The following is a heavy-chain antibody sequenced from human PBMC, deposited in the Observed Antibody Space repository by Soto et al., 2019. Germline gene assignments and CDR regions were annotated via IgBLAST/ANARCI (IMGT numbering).Heavy chain of an antibody. D-gene: IGHD3-3*01. CDR3: ARSYPNTIFGVVPSRGLDV. CDR2: IHYSGST. V-gene: IGHV4-59*01. CDR1: GVSISSNY. J-gene: IGHJ6*02. Sequence: PSDTLSLTCIVSGVSISSNYWSWIRQPPGQGLEWIGYIHYSGSTNFNPSLKNRVIMSVDTSKNQFSLRLSSVTAADTAVYYCARSYPNTIFGVVPSRGLDVWGQGATVTVSS.